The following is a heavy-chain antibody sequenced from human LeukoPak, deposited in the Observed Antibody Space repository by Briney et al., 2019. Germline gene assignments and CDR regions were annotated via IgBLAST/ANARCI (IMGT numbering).Heavy chain of an antibody. V-gene: IGHV3-23*01. D-gene: IGHD1-26*01. CDR1: GFTFSIYA. J-gene: IGHJ6*02. Sequence: PGGSLRLSCAASGFTFSIYAMSWVRQAPGRGLEWVSAISGSGGSTYYADSVKGRFTISRDNSKNTLYLQMNSLRAEDTAVYYCAKRDSNSGSYYRGYYYGMDVWGQGTTVTVSS. CDR3: AKRDSNSGSYYRGYYYGMDV. CDR2: ISGSGGST.